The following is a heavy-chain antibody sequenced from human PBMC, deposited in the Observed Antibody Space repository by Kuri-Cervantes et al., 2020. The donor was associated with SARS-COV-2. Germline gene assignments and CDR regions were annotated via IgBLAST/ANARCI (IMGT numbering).Heavy chain of an antibody. CDR3: ARGLRVGAPDY. CDR2: IYYSGST. CDR1: GGSISSYY. V-gene: IGHV4-59*08. J-gene: IGHJ4*02. Sequence: ESLKISCTVSGGSISSYYRSWIRQPPGKGLEWIGYIYYSGSTNYNPSLKSRVTISVDTSKNQFSLKLSSVTAADTAVYYCARGLRVGAPDYWGQGTLVTVSS. D-gene: IGHD1-26*01.